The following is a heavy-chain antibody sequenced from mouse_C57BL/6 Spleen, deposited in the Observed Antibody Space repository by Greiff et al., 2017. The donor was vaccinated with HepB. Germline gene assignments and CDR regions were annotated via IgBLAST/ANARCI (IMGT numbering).Heavy chain of an antibody. CDR2: IWRGGST. CDR1: GFSLTSYG. J-gene: IGHJ4*01. CDR3: AIAPYYAMDC. Sequence: QVQLQQSGPGLVQPSQSLSITCTVSGFSLTSYGVHWVRQSPGKGLEWLGVIWRGGSTDYNAAIMSRLSITKDNSKSQVFFKMNSLQADDTAIYYCAIAPYYAMDCWGQGTSVTVSS. V-gene: IGHV2-5*01.